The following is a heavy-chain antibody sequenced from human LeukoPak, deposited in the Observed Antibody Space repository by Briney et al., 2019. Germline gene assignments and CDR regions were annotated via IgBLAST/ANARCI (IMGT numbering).Heavy chain of an antibody. CDR2: TYYSGST. V-gene: IGHV4-39*01. CDR1: GGSISSSSYY. Sequence: SETLSLTCTVSGGSISSSSYYWGWIRQPPGKGLEWIGSTYYSGSTYYNPSLKSRVTISVDTSKNQFSLKLSSVTAADTAVYYCARHSRFGVVVITHFDYWGQGTLVTVSS. J-gene: IGHJ4*02. CDR3: ARHSRFGVVVITHFDY. D-gene: IGHD3-22*01.